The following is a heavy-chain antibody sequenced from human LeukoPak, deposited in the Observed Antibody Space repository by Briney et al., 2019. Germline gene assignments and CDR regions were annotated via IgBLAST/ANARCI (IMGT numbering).Heavy chain of an antibody. D-gene: IGHD6-19*01. CDR3: ARDSRSGWGNWFDP. CDR1: GYTFTSYD. Sequence: ASVKVSCKASGYTFTSYDINWVRQATGQGLELMGWMNPNSGNTGYAQKFQGRVTMTRNTSISTAYMELSSLRSEDTAVYYCARDSRSGWGNWFDPWGQGTLVTVSS. J-gene: IGHJ5*02. V-gene: IGHV1-8*01. CDR2: MNPNSGNT.